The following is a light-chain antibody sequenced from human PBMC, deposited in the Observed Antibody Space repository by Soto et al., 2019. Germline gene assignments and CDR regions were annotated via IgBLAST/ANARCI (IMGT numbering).Light chain of an antibody. V-gene: IGLV6-57*01. Sequence: NFMLTQPHSVSASPGKTVTISCTRSSGSIASNYVQWYQQRPGSSPTAVIYEHNQRPSGVPDRFSGSIDSSSNSASLTISGLKTEDEADYYCQSYDSSTVVFGGGTKLTVL. CDR3: QSYDSSTVV. J-gene: IGLJ2*01. CDR1: SGSIASNY. CDR2: EHN.